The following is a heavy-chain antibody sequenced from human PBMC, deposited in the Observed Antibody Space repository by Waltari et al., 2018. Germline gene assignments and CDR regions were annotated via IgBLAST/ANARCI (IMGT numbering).Heavy chain of an antibody. V-gene: IGHV3-23*01. Sequence: EVQLLESGGGLVQPGGSLRLSCAASGFTFSSYAMSWVRQAPGKVLDWVSAISGSGGSTYYADSVKGRFTISRDNSKNTLYLQMNSLRAEDTAVYYCAKSRGVPAASDYWGQGTLVTVSS. CDR3: AKSRGVPAASDY. CDR1: GFTFSSYA. J-gene: IGHJ4*02. CDR2: ISGSGGST. D-gene: IGHD2-2*01.